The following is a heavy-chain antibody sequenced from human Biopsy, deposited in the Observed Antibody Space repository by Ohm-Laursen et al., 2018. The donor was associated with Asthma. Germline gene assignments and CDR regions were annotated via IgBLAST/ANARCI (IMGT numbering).Heavy chain of an antibody. Sequence: GASVKVSCKTSGYTFNSAGITWVRQAPGQGLEWMGWISVYNGNTKVAQKLQDRVTMITDTCTSTAYMELRSLRSDDTAVYFCARAVDYSHYYGIDVWGQGTTVTV. V-gene: IGHV1-18*01. J-gene: IGHJ6*02. CDR2: ISVYNGNT. D-gene: IGHD3-10*01. CDR3: ARAVDYSHYYGIDV. CDR1: GYTFNSAG.